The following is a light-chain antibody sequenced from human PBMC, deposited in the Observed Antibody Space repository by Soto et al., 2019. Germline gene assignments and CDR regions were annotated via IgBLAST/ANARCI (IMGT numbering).Light chain of an antibody. CDR3: QHYNSYSEA. Sequence: EIQMTQSPSTLSGSVGDTVTITCRASQTISSWLAWYQQKPGKAPKLLIYKASTLKSGVPSRFSGSGSGTEFTLTISSLQPDDFATYYCQHYNSYSEAFGQGTKVGIK. V-gene: IGKV1-5*03. CDR1: QTISSW. J-gene: IGKJ1*01. CDR2: KAS.